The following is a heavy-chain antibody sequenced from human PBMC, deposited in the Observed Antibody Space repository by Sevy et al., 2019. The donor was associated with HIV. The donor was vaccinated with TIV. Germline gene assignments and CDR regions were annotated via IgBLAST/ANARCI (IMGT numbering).Heavy chain of an antibody. CDR3: AVTKDYYDSSGYPFDY. Sequence: ASVKVSCKVSGYTLTQFSMYWVRQAPGKGLEWMATFDPEDDETIYAQRLQGRVTMTEDTSTDTAYMELSSLRSDDTAVSYCAVTKDYYDSSGYPFDYWGQGSLVTVSS. V-gene: IGHV1-24*01. CDR1: GYTLTQFS. J-gene: IGHJ4*02. D-gene: IGHD3-22*01. CDR2: FDPEDDET.